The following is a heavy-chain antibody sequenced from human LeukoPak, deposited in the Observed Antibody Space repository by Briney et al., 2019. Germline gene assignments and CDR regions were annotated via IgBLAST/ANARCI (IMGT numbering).Heavy chain of an antibody. D-gene: IGHD6-13*01. CDR2: IYYSGST. CDR3: ARDRAIAAAGTRSPYYYYYGMDV. V-gene: IGHV4-59*01. CDR1: GGSISSYY. J-gene: IGHJ6*04. Sequence: PSETLSLTCTVSGGSISSYYWSWIRQPPVKGLEWIGYIYYSGSTNYNPSLKSRVTISVDASKNQFSLKLSSVTAADTAVYYCARDRAIAAAGTRSPYYYYYGMDVWGKGTTVTVSS.